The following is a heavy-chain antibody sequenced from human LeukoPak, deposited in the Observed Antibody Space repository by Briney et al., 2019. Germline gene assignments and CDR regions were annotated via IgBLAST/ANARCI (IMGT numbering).Heavy chain of an antibody. CDR3: ARLNYYDSSDDAFDI. CDR2: IWYDGSNK. J-gene: IGHJ3*02. Sequence: GGSLRLSCAASGFTFSSYGMHWVRQAPGKGLEWVAVIWYDGSNKYYADSVKGRFTISRDNPKNTLYLQMNSLRAEDTAVYYCARLNYYDSSDDAFDIWGQGTMVTVSS. V-gene: IGHV3-33*01. D-gene: IGHD3-22*01. CDR1: GFTFSSYG.